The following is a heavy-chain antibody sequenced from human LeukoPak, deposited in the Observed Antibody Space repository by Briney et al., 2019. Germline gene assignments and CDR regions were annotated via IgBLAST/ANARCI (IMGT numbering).Heavy chain of an antibody. CDR2: VFYSGTT. D-gene: IGHD3-9*01. V-gene: IGHV4-39*01. J-gene: IGHJ4*02. CDR1: GDYITTTNYY. Sequence: SETLSLTCNVSGDYITTTNYYWAWIRQAPGKGLEWIASVFYSGTTYYNPSLKSRVIISMDTSRKRISLRLSSVTATDTAIYYCARRSRLYKHETTGYHDSWGQGTLVTVSS. CDR3: ARRSRLYKHETTGYHDS.